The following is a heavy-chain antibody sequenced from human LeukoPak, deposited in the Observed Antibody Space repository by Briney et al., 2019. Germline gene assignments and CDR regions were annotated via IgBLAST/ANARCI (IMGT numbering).Heavy chain of an antibody. CDR3: AREGRIRDYYGSGSYYLGY. CDR2: INPNSGGT. Sequence: GESLKVSCKASGYTFTGYYMQWVRQAPGQGLEWMGWINPNSGGTNYAQKFQGWVTMTRDTSISTAYMELSRLRSDDTAVYYCAREGRIRDYYGSGSYYLGYWGQGTLVTVSS. CDR1: GYTFTGYY. V-gene: IGHV1-2*04. D-gene: IGHD3-10*01. J-gene: IGHJ4*02.